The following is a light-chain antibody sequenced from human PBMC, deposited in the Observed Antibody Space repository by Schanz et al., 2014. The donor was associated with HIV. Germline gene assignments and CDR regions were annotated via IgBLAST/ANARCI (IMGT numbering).Light chain of an antibody. J-gene: IGKJ4*01. CDR1: QSLVYRDGNTF. Sequence: DFELTQSPLSLPVTLGQPASISCRSSQSLVYRDGNTFLSWFHQRPGQSPRRLIYLVSNRDSGVPDRFSGSGSGTDFTLKISRVEAEDVGVYFCMQGTHWPLTFGGGTKVEIK. CDR3: MQGTHWPLT. V-gene: IGKV2-30*01. CDR2: LVS.